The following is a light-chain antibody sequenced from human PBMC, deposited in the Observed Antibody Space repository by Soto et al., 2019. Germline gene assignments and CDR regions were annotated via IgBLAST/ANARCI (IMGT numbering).Light chain of an antibody. CDR3: QQYGSSPYT. Sequence: EIVLTQSPGTLSLSPGERATLSCRASQSVSSSYLAWYQQKPGQAPRLLIYGASNRATGIPDRFSCSGSGTDFTLTISRLEPEDFAVYYCQQYGSSPYTFGQGTKLEIK. CDR2: GAS. J-gene: IGKJ2*01. V-gene: IGKV3-20*01. CDR1: QSVSSSY.